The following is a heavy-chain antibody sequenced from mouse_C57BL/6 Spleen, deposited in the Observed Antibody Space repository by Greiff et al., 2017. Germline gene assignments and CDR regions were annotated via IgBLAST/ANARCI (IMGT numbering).Heavy chain of an antibody. CDR2: IYPGSGST. CDR3: ARRGIGGAMDD. CDR1: GYTFTSYW. V-gene: IGHV1-55*01. D-gene: IGHD2-14*01. Sequence: QVQLQQPGAELVKPGASVKMSCKASGYTFTSYWITWVKQRPGQGLEWIGGIYPGSGSTKYTAKFKSKATLTVDTSSSTAYMQLSSLTSEDSAGYYCARRGIGGAMDDWGQGTSVTVSS. J-gene: IGHJ4*01.